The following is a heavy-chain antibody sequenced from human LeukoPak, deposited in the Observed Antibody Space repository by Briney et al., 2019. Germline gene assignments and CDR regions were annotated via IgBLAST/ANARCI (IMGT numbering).Heavy chain of an antibody. J-gene: IGHJ6*02. Sequence: GASVKVSCKASGYTFTSYGISWVRQAPGQGLEWMGWINTNTGNPTYAQGFTGRFVFSLDTSVSTAYLQISSLKAEDTAVYYCAREPLSSSWSYYYYYGMDVWGQGTTVTVSS. D-gene: IGHD6-13*01. V-gene: IGHV7-4-1*02. CDR1: GYTFTSYG. CDR2: INTNTGNP. CDR3: AREPLSSSWSYYYYYGMDV.